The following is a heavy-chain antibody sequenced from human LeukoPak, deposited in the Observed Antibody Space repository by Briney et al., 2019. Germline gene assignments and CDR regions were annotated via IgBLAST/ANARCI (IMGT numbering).Heavy chain of an antibody. Sequence: ASVKVSCKASGYTFTTYAIHWVRQAPGQRLEWMGWINSDNGNTKYSQKFQGRVTVTRDTSAYTAYMELRSLSSADTAIYFRARAPYDFLTGFSLNWFDPWGRGTLVTVPS. CDR3: ARAPYDFLTGFSLNWFDP. D-gene: IGHD3-9*01. V-gene: IGHV1-3*04. CDR1: GYTFTTYA. CDR2: INSDNGNT. J-gene: IGHJ5*02.